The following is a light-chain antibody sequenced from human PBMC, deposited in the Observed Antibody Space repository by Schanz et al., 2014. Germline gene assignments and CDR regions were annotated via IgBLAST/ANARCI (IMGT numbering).Light chain of an antibody. CDR3: SSYRSSSTWV. CDR1: SSDVGGYNY. J-gene: IGLJ3*02. CDR2: EVS. V-gene: IGLV2-14*01. Sequence: QSALTQPASVSGSPGQSITISCTGTSSDVGGYNYVSWYQQHPGKAPKLMIYEVSKRPSGVPDRFSGSKSGNTASLTISGLQAEDEADYYCSSYRSSSTWVFGGGTKLTVL.